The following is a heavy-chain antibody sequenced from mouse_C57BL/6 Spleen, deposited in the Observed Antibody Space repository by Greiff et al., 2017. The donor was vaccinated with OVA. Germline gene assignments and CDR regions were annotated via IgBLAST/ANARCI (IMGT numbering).Heavy chain of an antibody. D-gene: IGHD1-1*01. CDR2: IDPNSGGP. J-gene: IGHJ1*03. CDR3: ARGGYGSSYYWYVDV. CDR1: GYTFTSYW. V-gene: IGHV1-72*01. Sequence: QVQLQQPGAELVKPGASVKLSCKASGYTFTSYWMHWVKQRPGRGLEWIGRIDPNSGGPKYNEKFKSKATLTVDKPSSTAYMPRSSLTSEDSAVYYCARGGYGSSYYWYVDVWGTGTTVTVSS.